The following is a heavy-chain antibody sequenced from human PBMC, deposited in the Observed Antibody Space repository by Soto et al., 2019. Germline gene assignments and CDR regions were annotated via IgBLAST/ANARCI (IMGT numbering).Heavy chain of an antibody. Sequence: PGGSLRLSCAASGFTFSSYAMSWVRQAPGKGLEWVSSISSSSSYIYYADSVKGRFTISRDNAKNSLYLQMNSLRAEDTAVYYCARGATTGRRFDPWGQGTLVTVSS. J-gene: IGHJ5*02. CDR2: ISSSSSYI. CDR3: ARGATTGRRFDP. D-gene: IGHD4-4*01. CDR1: GFTFSSYA. V-gene: IGHV3-21*01.